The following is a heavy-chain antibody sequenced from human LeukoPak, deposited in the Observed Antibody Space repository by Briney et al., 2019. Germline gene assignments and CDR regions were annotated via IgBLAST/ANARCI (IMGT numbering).Heavy chain of an antibody. V-gene: IGHV3-23*01. CDR3: SKDPNGDYVGAFDM. CDR1: GLTFSNLA. D-gene: IGHD2-21*02. CDR2: IPGGGRGT. J-gene: IGHJ3*02. Sequence: GGSLRLSCTASGLTFSNLATTWVRQAPGKGLEWVSSIPGGGRGTYYADSVKGRFSVSRDNSQNTVFLHMSSPRADDTALYYCSKDPNGDYVGAFDMWGPGTMVTVSS.